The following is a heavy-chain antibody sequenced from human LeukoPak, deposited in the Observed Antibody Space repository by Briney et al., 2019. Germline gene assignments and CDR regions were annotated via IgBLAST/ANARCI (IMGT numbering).Heavy chain of an antibody. CDR3: AKDLYCYDISGYYLLDY. CDR2: IRYDGSNK. V-gene: IGHV3-30*02. J-gene: IGHJ4*02. CDR1: GFTFSSYG. D-gene: IGHD3-22*01. Sequence: PGGSLRLSCAASGFTFSSYGMHWVRQAPGKGLEWVAFIRYDGSNKYYADSVKGRFTISRDNSKNTLYLQMNSLRAEDTAVYYCAKDLYCYDISGYYLLDYWGQGTLVTVSS.